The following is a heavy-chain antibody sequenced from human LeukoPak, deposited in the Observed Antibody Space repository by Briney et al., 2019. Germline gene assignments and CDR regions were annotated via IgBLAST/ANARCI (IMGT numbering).Heavy chain of an antibody. V-gene: IGHV4-39*02. J-gene: IGHJ4*02. CDR3: ARGALKWELPPIRARKSYYFDY. Sequence: PSETLSLTCTVSGGSISSSSYYWGWIRQPPGKGLEWIGSIYYSGSTYYNPSLKSRVTISVDTSKNHFSLKLSSVTAADTAVYYCARGALKWELPPIRARKSYYFDYWGQGTLVTVSS. CDR1: GGSISSSSYY. D-gene: IGHD1-26*01. CDR2: IYYSGST.